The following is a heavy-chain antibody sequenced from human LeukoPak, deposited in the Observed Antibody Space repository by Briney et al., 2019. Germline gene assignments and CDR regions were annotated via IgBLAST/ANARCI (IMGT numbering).Heavy chain of an antibody. J-gene: IGHJ3*02. CDR3: ATRAGGEPDDAFDI. V-gene: IGHV1-46*01. CDR1: GGTFSSYD. D-gene: IGHD3-16*01. CDR2: INPSGGST. Sequence: ASVKVSCKASGGTFSSYDISWVRQAPGQGLEWMGIINPSGGSTSYAQKFQGRVTMTRDTSTSTVYMELSSLRSEDTAVYYCATRAGGEPDDAFDIWGQGTMVTVSS.